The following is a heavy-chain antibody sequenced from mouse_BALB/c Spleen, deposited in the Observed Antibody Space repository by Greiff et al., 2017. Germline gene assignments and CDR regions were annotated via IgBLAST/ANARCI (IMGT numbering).Heavy chain of an antibody. CDR1: GYTFTSYW. Sequence: VQLQQPGAELVKPGASVKLSCKASGYTFTSYWMHWVKQRPGQGLEWIGEINPSNGRTNYNEKFKSKATLTVDKSSSTAYMQLSSLTSEDSAVYYCARKDYGFAYWGQGTLVTVSA. CDR3: ARKDYGFAY. D-gene: IGHD1-1*01. CDR2: INPSNGRT. V-gene: IGHV1S81*02. J-gene: IGHJ3*01.